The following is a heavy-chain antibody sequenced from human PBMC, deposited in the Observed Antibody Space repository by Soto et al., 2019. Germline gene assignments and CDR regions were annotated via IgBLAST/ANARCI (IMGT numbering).Heavy chain of an antibody. CDR2: IIPIFGTA. D-gene: IGHD3-16*01. CDR1: GGTFSSYA. Sequence: SVKVSCKASGGTFSSYAISWVRQAPGQGLEWMGGIIPIFGTANYAQKFQGRVTITADESTSTAYMELSSLRSEDTAVYYCARGRGAMPGYYYYGMDVWGQGTTVTVS. V-gene: IGHV1-69*13. J-gene: IGHJ6*02. CDR3: ARGRGAMPGYYYYGMDV.